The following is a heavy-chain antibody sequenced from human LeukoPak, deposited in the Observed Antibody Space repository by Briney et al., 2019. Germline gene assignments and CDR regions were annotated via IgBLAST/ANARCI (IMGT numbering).Heavy chain of an antibody. J-gene: IGHJ4*02. V-gene: IGHV3-30-3*01. D-gene: IGHD3-22*01. CDR2: ISYDGSNK. Sequence: AGGSLRLSCAASGFTFSSYAMHWVRQAPGKGLEWVAVISYDGSNKYYADSVKGRFTISRDNSKNTLYLQMNSLRAEDTAVYYCARDFHYYDSSGLTDYWGQGTLVTVSS. CDR1: GFTFSSYA. CDR3: ARDFHYYDSSGLTDY.